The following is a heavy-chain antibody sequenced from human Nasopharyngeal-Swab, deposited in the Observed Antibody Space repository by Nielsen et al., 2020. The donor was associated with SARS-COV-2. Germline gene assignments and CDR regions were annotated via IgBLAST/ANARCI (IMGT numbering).Heavy chain of an antibody. D-gene: IGHD3-3*01. CDR2: ITSGNSV. Sequence: GGSLRLSCATSGFTFSPYTMTWVRQAPGKGLQWISYITSGNSVQYADSVRGRFTISRDNAKNSLYLQMNSLRAEDTAVYYCARRNDFGGPHQYYFEYWGQGTLVTVSS. CDR3: ARRNDFGGPHQYYFEY. J-gene: IGHJ4*02. V-gene: IGHV3-48*04. CDR1: GFTFSPYT.